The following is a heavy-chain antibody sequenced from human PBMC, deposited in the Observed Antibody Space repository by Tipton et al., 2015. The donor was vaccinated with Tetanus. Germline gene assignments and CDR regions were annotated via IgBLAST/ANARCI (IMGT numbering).Heavy chain of an antibody. Sequence: TLSLTCTVSGGSVSSGSYYWSWIRQPPGKGLEWIGRIYTSGSTNYNPSLKSRVTMSVDTSKNQFSLKLSSVTAADTAVYYCARDHTSYSGSSVATFDIWGQGTMVTVSS. CDR3: ARDHTSYSGSSVATFDI. D-gene: IGHD6-6*01. CDR2: IYTSGST. CDR1: GGSVSSGSYY. V-gene: IGHV4-61*02. J-gene: IGHJ3*02.